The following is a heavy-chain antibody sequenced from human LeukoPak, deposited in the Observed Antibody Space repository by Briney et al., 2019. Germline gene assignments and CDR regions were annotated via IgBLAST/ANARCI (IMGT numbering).Heavy chain of an antibody. CDR3: ARLQVLLWFGESRYNWFDP. CDR1: GDSISNYY. D-gene: IGHD3-10*01. J-gene: IGHJ5*02. V-gene: IGHV4-4*09. CDR2: ISATGNT. Sequence: PSKTLSLTCTVSGDSISNYYWSWIRQPPGKGLEWIGYISATGNTNYNPSLKSRVSISVDTSRNQFSLKLYSVTAADTAVYYCARLQVLLWFGESRYNWFDPWGQGTLVTVSS.